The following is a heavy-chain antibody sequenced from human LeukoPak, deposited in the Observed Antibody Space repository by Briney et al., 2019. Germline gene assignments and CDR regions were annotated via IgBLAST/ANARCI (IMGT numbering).Heavy chain of an antibody. V-gene: IGHV3-23*01. CDR3: ANTTVGYSSGRYPGWPVDY. CDR1: GFTFSSYA. D-gene: IGHD6-19*01. J-gene: IGHJ4*02. Sequence: GGSLSLSWAASGFTFSSYAMYWVRQAPGKGLEWVSGIFGSGGSAHYADSVKGGSTMFRDTTNTTVYLQMNSLRRENTAVYYCANTTVGYSSGRYPGWPVDYWGQGTLVTVSS. CDR2: IFGSGGSA.